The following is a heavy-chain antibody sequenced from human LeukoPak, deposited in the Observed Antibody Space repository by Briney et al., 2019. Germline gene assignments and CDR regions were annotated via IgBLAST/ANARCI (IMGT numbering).Heavy chain of an antibody. Sequence: GGSLRLSCAASGFTVSNNYINWVRQAPGKGLEWVSGISGSGGSTYYADSVKGRFTISRDNSKNTLYLQMNSLRAEDTAVYYCAKDRGGYSYGRSYWYFDLWGRGTLVTVSS. J-gene: IGHJ2*01. V-gene: IGHV3-23*01. CDR3: AKDRGGYSYGRSYWYFDL. D-gene: IGHD5-18*01. CDR2: ISGSGGST. CDR1: GFTVSNNY.